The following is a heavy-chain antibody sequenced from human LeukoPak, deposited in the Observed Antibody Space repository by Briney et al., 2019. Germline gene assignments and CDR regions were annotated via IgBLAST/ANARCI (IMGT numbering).Heavy chain of an antibody. Sequence: PGGSLRLSCAASGFTFSSYSMNWVRQAPGKGLEWVSSISSSSSYIYYADSVKGRFTISRDNAKNSLYLQMNSLRAEDTAVYYCARVQLEPRDAFVIWGQGTMVTVSS. CDR2: ISSSSSYI. J-gene: IGHJ3*02. D-gene: IGHD1-1*01. CDR3: ARVQLEPRDAFVI. CDR1: GFTFSSYS. V-gene: IGHV3-21*01.